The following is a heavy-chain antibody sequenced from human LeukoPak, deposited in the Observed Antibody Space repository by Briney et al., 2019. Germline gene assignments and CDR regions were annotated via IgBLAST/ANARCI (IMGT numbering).Heavy chain of an antibody. CDR3: ARDVTYHGGDWFDP. CDR1: EFTFSSYS. CDR2: ISSTASSI. Sequence: GGSLRLSCAAPEFTFSSYSMSWVRQAPGKGLEWVSYISSTASSIYYADSVKGRFTISRDNAKNSLYLQMNSLRAEDTAVYYCARDVTYHGGDWFDPWGQGTLVTVSS. D-gene: IGHD4-23*01. V-gene: IGHV3-48*04. J-gene: IGHJ5*02.